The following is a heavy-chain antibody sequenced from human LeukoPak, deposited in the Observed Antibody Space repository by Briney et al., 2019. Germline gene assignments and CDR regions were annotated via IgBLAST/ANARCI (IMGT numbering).Heavy chain of an antibody. Sequence: SETLSLTCTVSGGSISSYYWSWIRQPAGKGLEWIGRIYTSGSTNYNPSLKSRVTMSVDTSKNQFSLKLSSVTTADTAVYYCARDRPAGTGGSGWYKIRYFDYWGQGTLVTVSS. V-gene: IGHV4-4*07. J-gene: IGHJ4*02. CDR3: ARDRPAGTGGSGWYKIRYFDY. CDR2: IYTSGST. CDR1: GGSISSYY. D-gene: IGHD6-19*01.